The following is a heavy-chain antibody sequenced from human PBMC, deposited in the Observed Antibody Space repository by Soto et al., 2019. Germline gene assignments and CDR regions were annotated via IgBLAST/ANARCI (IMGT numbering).Heavy chain of an antibody. V-gene: IGHV3-23*01. CDR2: ISGSGGSR. D-gene: IGHD6-13*01. Sequence: QPGGSLRLSCAASGFSFSSYAMSWVRQAPGKGLERVSAISGSGGSRSYADSVKGRFTISRDNSKNTLYLQMNSLRAEDTAVYYCAKLLSSSWSFDYWGQGTLVTVPS. CDR3: AKLLSSSWSFDY. J-gene: IGHJ4*02. CDR1: GFSFSSYA.